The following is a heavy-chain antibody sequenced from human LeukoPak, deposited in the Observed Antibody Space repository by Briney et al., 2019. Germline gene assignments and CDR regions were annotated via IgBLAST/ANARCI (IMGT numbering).Heavy chain of an antibody. Sequence: GASVKVSCKASGYTFTSYDINWVRQATGQRLEWMGWMNPNSGNTGYAQKFQGRVTMTRNTSISTAYMELSSLRSEDTAVYYCARANDFWSGYFYYYYMDVWGKGTTVTVSS. D-gene: IGHD3-3*01. CDR1: GYTFTSYD. J-gene: IGHJ6*03. V-gene: IGHV1-8*01. CDR2: MNPNSGNT. CDR3: ARANDFWSGYFYYYYMDV.